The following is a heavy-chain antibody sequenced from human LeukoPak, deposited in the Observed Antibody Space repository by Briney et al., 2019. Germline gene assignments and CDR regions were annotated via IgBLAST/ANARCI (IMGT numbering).Heavy chain of an antibody. J-gene: IGHJ4*02. CDR3: ARWAGGVAAYYFDY. D-gene: IGHD6-19*01. Sequence: GGSLRLSCAASGFTFSSYGMSWVRQAPGKGLEWVSVIYSGGSTYYADSVKGRFTISRDNSKNTLYLQMNSLRAEDTAVYYCARWAGGVAAYYFDYWGQGTLVTVSS. CDR1: GFTFSSYG. CDR2: IYSGGST. V-gene: IGHV3-53*01.